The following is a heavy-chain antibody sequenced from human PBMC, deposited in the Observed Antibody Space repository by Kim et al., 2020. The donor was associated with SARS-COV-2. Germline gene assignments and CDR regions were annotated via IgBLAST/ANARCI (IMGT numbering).Heavy chain of an antibody. CDR2: ISWNSGSI. J-gene: IGHJ4*02. D-gene: IGHD6-13*01. V-gene: IGHV3-9*01. Sequence: GGSLRLSCAASGFTFGDYAMHWVRQAPGKGLEWVSGISWNSGSIGYADSVKGRFTISRDNAKNSLYLQMNSLRAEDTALYYCAKDTGIAATPGRFDYWGQGTLVTVSS. CDR3: AKDTGIAATPGRFDY. CDR1: GFTFGDYA.